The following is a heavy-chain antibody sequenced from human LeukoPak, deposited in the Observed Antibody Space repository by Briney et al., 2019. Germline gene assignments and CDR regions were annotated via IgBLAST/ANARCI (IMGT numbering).Heavy chain of an antibody. Sequence: SQTLSLTCAISGDSVSSSSAAWNWIRQYPSRGLEWLGRTYYRSKWYNDYAVSVKSRITINPDTSKNQFSLQLNSVTPEDTAVYYCARDDVREGATLDYWGQGTLVTVSS. D-gene: IGHD1-26*01. CDR2: TYYRSKWYN. V-gene: IGHV6-1*01. J-gene: IGHJ4*02. CDR1: GDSVSSSSAA. CDR3: ARDDVREGATLDY.